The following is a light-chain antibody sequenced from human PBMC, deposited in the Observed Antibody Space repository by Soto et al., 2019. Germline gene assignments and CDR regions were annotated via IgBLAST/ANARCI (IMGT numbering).Light chain of an antibody. Sequence: QSVRTQPASVSGSPGQSITISCTGTSSDVGGYNYVSWYQQHPGKAPKLMIYDVSDRPSGVSNRFSGSKSGNTASLTISGLQAEVEADYFCSSYTSSSTPCALGTWTKVSVL. J-gene: IGLJ1*01. V-gene: IGLV2-14*03. CDR3: SSYTSSSTPCA. CDR1: SSDVGGYNY. CDR2: DVS.